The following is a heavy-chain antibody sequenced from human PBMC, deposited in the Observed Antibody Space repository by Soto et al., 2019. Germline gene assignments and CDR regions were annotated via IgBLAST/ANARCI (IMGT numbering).Heavy chain of an antibody. CDR3: ARDRHYDFWVDY. Sequence: QVQLVESVGGVVQPGRSLRLSCAASGFTFSSYAMHWVRQAPGKGLEWGAVISYDGSNKYYADSVKGRFTISRDNSKNTLYLQMNSLRAEDTAVYYCARDRHYDFWVDYWGQGTLVTVSS. CDR1: GFTFSSYA. CDR2: ISYDGSNK. V-gene: IGHV3-30-3*01. J-gene: IGHJ4*02. D-gene: IGHD3-3*01.